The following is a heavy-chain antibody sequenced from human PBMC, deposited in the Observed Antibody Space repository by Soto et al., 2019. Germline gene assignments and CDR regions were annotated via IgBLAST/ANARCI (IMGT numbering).Heavy chain of an antibody. CDR3: ARGADCTNGVCYYYYGMDV. D-gene: IGHD2-8*01. Sequence: QTGGSLRLSCAASGFTFSSYGMHWVRQAPGKGLEWVAVIWYDGSNKYYADSVKGRFTISRDNSKNTLYLQMNSLRAEDTAVYYCARGADCTNGVCYYYYGMDVWGQGTTVTVSS. CDR1: GFTFSSYG. J-gene: IGHJ6*02. CDR2: IWYDGSNK. V-gene: IGHV3-33*01.